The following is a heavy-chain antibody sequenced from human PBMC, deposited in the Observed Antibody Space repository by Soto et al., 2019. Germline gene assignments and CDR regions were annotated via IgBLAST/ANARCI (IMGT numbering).Heavy chain of an antibody. CDR2: IIPIFGTA. J-gene: IGHJ6*02. CDR3: ARDLSGYCSSTSCYAVTYGMDV. V-gene: IGHV1-69*13. Sequence: SVKVSWKAYGGSISSYAISWVRQDKGQGLEWMGGIIPIFGTANYAQKFQGRVTITADESTSTAYMELSSLRSEDTAVYYCARDLSGYCSSTSCYAVTYGMDVWGQGTTVTVSS. D-gene: IGHD2-2*01. CDR1: GGSISSYA.